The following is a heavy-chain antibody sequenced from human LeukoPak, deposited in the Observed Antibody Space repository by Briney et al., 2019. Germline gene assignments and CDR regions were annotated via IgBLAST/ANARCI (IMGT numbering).Heavy chain of an antibody. D-gene: IGHD3-10*01. CDR2: INHSGST. CDR3: ARHGNYYGSGSYY. Sequence: NASETLSLTCAVYGGSFSGYYWSWIRQPPGKGLEWIGEINHSGSTNYNPSLKSRVTISVDTSKNQFSLKLSSVTAADTAVYYCARHGNYYGSGSYYWGQGTLVTVSS. V-gene: IGHV4-34*01. CDR1: GGSFSGYY. J-gene: IGHJ4*02.